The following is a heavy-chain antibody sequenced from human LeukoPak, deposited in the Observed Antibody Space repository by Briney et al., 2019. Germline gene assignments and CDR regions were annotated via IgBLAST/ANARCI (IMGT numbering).Heavy chain of an antibody. CDR1: GGSISSSSYY. V-gene: IGHV4-39*06. CDR2: IYYSGST. CDR3: ARIYCGGDCSLLYYYYMDV. D-gene: IGHD2-21*02. J-gene: IGHJ6*03. Sequence: SETLSLTCTVSGGSISSSSYYWGWIRQPPGKGLEWIGSIYYSGSTYYNPSLKSRVTISVDTSKNQFPLKLSSVTAADTAVYYCARIYCGGDCSLLYYYYMDVWGKGTTVTVSS.